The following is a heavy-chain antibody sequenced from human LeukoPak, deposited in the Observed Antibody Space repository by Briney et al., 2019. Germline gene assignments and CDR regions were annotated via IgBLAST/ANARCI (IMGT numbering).Heavy chain of an antibody. CDR3: ARGGVGHCSGGSCPTSWFDP. CDR1: GYTFTNFG. V-gene: IGHV1-18*01. Sequence: GASVKVSCKASGYTFTNFGISWVRQAPGQGLEGMGWISPYNGNTDYPQKVQGRVTMTTDTSTSTAYMELRSLRSDDTAVYYCARGGVGHCSGGSCPTSWFDPWGQGTLVTVSS. CDR2: ISPYNGNT. J-gene: IGHJ5*02. D-gene: IGHD2-15*01.